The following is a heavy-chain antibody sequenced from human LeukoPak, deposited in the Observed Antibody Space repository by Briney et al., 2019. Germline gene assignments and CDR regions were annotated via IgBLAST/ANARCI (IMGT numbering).Heavy chain of an antibody. CDR3: ARDPFYYYDILTGPRYWFDP. CDR2: ISAYNGNT. V-gene: IGHV1-18*01. Sequence: ASVKVSCKASGYTFTSYGISWVRQAPGQGLEWMGWISAYNGNTNYAQELQGRVTMTTDTSTSTAYMELRSLRSDDTAVYYCARDPFYYYDILTGPRYWFDPGAREPWSPSPQ. CDR1: GYTFTSYG. J-gene: IGHJ5*02. D-gene: IGHD3-9*01.